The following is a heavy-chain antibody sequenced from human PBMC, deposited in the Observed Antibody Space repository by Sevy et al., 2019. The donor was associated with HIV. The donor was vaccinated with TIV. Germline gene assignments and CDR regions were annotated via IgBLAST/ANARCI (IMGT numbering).Heavy chain of an antibody. CDR3: ARCPYYYDSSGYTYYYGMDV. CDR1: GFTFSSYS. J-gene: IGHJ6*02. CDR2: ISSSSYI. Sequence: GGSLRLSCAASGFTFSSYSMNWVRQAPGKGLEWVSSISSSSYIYYADSVKGRFTISRDNAKNSLYLQMNGLRAEDTAVYYCARCPYYYDSSGYTYYYGMDVWGQGTTVTVSS. D-gene: IGHD3-22*01. V-gene: IGHV3-21*01.